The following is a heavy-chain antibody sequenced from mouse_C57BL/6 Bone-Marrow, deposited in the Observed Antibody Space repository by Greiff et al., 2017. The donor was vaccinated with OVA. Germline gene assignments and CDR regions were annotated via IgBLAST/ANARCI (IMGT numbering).Heavy chain of an antibody. D-gene: IGHD2-3*01. Sequence: EVQLQQSGPELVKPGASVKISCKASGYTFTDYYMNWVKQSHGKSLEWIGDINPNNGGTSYNQKFKGKATLTVDKSSSTAYMELLILTSEDSAVYYCARDGLAWFAYWGQGTLVTVSA. V-gene: IGHV1-26*01. J-gene: IGHJ3*01. CDR2: INPNNGGT. CDR3: ARDGLAWFAY. CDR1: GYTFTDYY.